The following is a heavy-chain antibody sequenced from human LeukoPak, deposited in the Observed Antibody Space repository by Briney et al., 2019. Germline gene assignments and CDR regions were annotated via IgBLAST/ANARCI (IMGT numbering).Heavy chain of an antibody. V-gene: IGHV4-39*01. CDR1: GDSISSSSYY. J-gene: IGHJ3*02. D-gene: IGHD2-2*01. CDR2: IYYSGST. CDR3: VRLGDIVVVPANSRGRAFDI. Sequence: SETLSLTCTVSGDSISSSSYYWGWIRQPPGKGLEWIGSIYYSGSTYYNPSLKSRVTISVDTSKNQFSLKLSSVTAADTAVYYCVRLGDIVVVPANSRGRAFDIWGQGTMVTVSS.